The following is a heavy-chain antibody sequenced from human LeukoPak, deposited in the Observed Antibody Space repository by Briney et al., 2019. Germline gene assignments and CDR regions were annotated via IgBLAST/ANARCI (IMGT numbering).Heavy chain of an antibody. CDR2: IGGGGFNT. CDR1: GFTFTDYA. V-gene: IGHV3-23*01. CDR3: AKDNFGLVPYCFDS. Sequence: GGTLRLSCVASGFTFTDYAMSWVRQAPGKGLEWVSSIGGGGFNTHYADSVKGRFSISRDTSTNTLYLEMNSLRADDSALYYCAKDNFGLVPYCFDSWGQGTLVTVSS. J-gene: IGHJ4*02. D-gene: IGHD2-21*01.